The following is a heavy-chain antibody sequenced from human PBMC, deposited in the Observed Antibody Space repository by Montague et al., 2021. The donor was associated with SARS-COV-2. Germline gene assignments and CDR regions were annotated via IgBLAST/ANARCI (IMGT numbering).Heavy chain of an antibody. CDR1: GFTFSSYG. V-gene: IGHV3-33*01. CDR3: ARDRVGAAAGTRYYFDY. Sequence: SLRLSCAASGFTFSSYGMHWVRQAPGKGLEWVAVIWYDGSNKYYSDSVXGRFTISRDNSKNTLYLQMNSLRAEDTAVYYCARDRVGAAAGTRYYFDYWGQGTLATVSS. D-gene: IGHD6-13*01. CDR2: IWYDGSNK. J-gene: IGHJ4*02.